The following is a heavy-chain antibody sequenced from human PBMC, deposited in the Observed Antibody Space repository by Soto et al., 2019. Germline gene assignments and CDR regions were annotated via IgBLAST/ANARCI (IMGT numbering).Heavy chain of an antibody. J-gene: IGHJ1*01. CDR3: ARGQVVAAQH. CDR1: GGSISSGGYS. CDR2: INNSVST. V-gene: IGHV4-30-2*01. Sequence: PSQTLSLTCAVSGGSISSGGYSWIWIRHPPGKGMERIGYINNSVSTYYNPSLKSKITITVDRSKNQFSLKLSSVTAADTAVYYCARGQVVAAQHWGQG. D-gene: IGHD2-15*01.